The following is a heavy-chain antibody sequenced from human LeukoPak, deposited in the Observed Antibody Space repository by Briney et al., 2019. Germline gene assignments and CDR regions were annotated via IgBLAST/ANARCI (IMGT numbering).Heavy chain of an antibody. Sequence: ASVKVSCKASGYTFTGYYMHRVRHPPGQGLEWMGWINPNSGGTNYAQKFQGRVTMTRDTSISTAYMELSRLRSDDTAVYYCARDRVVVVPAAMLYYYGMDVWGQGTTVTVSS. CDR1: GYTFTGYY. CDR3: ARDRVVVVPAAMLYYYGMDV. J-gene: IGHJ6*02. V-gene: IGHV1-2*02. CDR2: INPNSGGT. D-gene: IGHD2-2*01.